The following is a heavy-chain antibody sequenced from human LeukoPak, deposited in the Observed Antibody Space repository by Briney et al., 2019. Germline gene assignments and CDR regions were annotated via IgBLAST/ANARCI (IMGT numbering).Heavy chain of an antibody. J-gene: IGHJ4*02. D-gene: IGHD1-20*01. CDR2: ISYDGSNK. CDR3: ARDQTPGKYITGTGNLDY. Sequence: TGGSLRLSCAASGFTFSSYGMHWVRQAPGKGLEWVAVISYDGSNKYYADSVKGRFTISRDNSKNTLYLQMNSLRAEDTAVYYCARDQTPGKYITGTGNLDYWGQGTLVTVSS. CDR1: GFTFSSYG. V-gene: IGHV3-30*03.